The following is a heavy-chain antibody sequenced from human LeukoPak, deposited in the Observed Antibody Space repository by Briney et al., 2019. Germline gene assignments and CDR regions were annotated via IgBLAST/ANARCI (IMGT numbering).Heavy chain of an antibody. J-gene: IGHJ4*02. CDR1: GFTFSSYG. CDR3: AKGRGIVGATPFDY. D-gene: IGHD1-26*01. CDR2: ISYDGSNK. Sequence: GGSLRLSSAASGFTFSSYGMHWDRQAPGKGLEWVAVISYDGSNKYYADSVKGRFTISRDNSKNTLYLQMNSLRAEDTAVYYCAKGRGIVGATPFDYWGQGTLVTVSS. V-gene: IGHV3-30*18.